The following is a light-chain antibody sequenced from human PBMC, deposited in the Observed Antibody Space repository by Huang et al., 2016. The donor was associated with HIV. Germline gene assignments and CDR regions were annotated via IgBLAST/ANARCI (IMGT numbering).Light chain of an antibody. J-gene: IGKJ3*01. CDR3: QQYGNSLFT. CDR2: GAS. CDR1: QSVSSSY. Sequence: EIVLTQSPGTLSLSPGERATLACRASQSVSSSYLAWYQQKPGQAPRLLIYGASSRATGISDRFRGGGSGTDFTLTISRLEPEDFAVYYCQQYGNSLFTFGPGTKVDI. V-gene: IGKV3-20*01.